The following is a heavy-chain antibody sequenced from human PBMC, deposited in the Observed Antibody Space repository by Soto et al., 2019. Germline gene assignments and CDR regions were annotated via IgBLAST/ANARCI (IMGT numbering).Heavy chain of an antibody. Sequence: GESLKISCAASGFTFSSYSMNWVRQAPGKGLEWVSYISSSSSTIYYADSVKGRFTISRDNAKNSLYLQMNSLRAEDTAVYYCARDQFAMTTVTYDAFDIWGQGTMVTVSS. D-gene: IGHD4-17*01. V-gene: IGHV3-48*01. CDR2: ISSSSSTI. CDR1: GFTFSSYS. J-gene: IGHJ3*02. CDR3: ARDQFAMTTVTYDAFDI.